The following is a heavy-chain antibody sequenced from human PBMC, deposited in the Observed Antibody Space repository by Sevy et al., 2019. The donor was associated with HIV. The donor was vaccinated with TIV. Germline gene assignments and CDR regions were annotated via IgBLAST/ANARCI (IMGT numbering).Heavy chain of an antibody. CDR2: ISAYNGNT. Sequence: ASVKVSCKTSGYTFTSFGITWVRQAPGQGLEWMGWISAYNGNTDYAEKLQGRVTMTTDTSTSTAYMELGSLTSDDTAVYFCARDRWATDHWGQGTLVTVSS. V-gene: IGHV1-18*01. D-gene: IGHD6-13*01. CDR1: GYTFTSFG. CDR3: ARDRWATDH. J-gene: IGHJ4*02.